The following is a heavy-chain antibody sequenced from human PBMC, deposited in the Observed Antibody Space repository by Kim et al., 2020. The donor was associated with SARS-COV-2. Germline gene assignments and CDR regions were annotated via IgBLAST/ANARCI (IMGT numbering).Heavy chain of an antibody. CDR3: ARARRYCTNGVCSTPFDY. J-gene: IGHJ4*02. V-gene: IGHV4-34*01. D-gene: IGHD2-8*01. Sequence: KSRVTISVDTSKNQFSLKLSSVTAADTAVYYWARARRYCTNGVCSTPFDYWGQGTLVTVSS.